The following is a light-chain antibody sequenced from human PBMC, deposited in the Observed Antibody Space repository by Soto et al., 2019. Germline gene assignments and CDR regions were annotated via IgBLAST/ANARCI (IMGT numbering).Light chain of an antibody. CDR3: SSYTSSSTLI. J-gene: IGLJ2*01. V-gene: IGLV1-47*01. Sequence: QSVLTQSPSASGTPGQRVTISCSGSSSNIGSNYVYWYQQLPGTAPRLLIYRSNQRPSGVPDRISASQSGTSASLAISGLRAEDEADYYCSSYTSSSTLIFGGGTKVTVL. CDR1: SSNIGSNY. CDR2: RSN.